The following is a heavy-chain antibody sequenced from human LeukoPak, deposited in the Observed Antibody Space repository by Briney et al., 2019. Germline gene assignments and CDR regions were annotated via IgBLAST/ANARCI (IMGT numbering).Heavy chain of an antibody. J-gene: IGHJ4*02. CDR2: IHTSGST. Sequence: SETLSLTCTVSGGSSSSYYWSWIRQPAGKRLEWIGRIHTSGSTNYNPSLKSRVTMSVDTSKNQFSLKLSSVTAADTAVYYCARHDYSNYPVFNYWGQGTLVTVSS. V-gene: IGHV4-4*07. D-gene: IGHD4-11*01. CDR1: GGSSSSYY. CDR3: ARHDYSNYPVFNY.